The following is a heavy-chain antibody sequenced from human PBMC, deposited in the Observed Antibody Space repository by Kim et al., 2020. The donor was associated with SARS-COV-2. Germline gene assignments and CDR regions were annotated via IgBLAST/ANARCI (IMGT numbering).Heavy chain of an antibody. CDR1: GFTFSRSW. Sequence: GGSLRLSCEASGFTFSRSWMTWVRQAPGRGLEWVANINKDGSQRDYVDSLKGRFTISRDNAKNSLYLQMNSLRAEDTAVYYCARGPSNCGGDCYSYFDYWGQGTLVTVSS. V-gene: IGHV3-7*01. CDR3: ARGPSNCGGDCYSYFDY. D-gene: IGHD2-21*02. CDR2: INKDGSQR. J-gene: IGHJ4*02.